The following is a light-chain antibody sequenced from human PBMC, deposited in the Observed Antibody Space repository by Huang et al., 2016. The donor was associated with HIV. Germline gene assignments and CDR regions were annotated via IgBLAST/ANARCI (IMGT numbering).Light chain of an antibody. CDR3: QQYNNWLLS. V-gene: IGKV3-15*01. Sequence: IVMTQSPAPLSVSPGERVTVSCRANRSVSSNLAWYQQRPGQAPMLLIYGSATRAPVIPSRFRGSGSGTDFSLTISSLQSEDFALYYCQQYNNWLLSFGGGTRVDI. J-gene: IGKJ4*01. CDR1: RSVSSN. CDR2: GSA.